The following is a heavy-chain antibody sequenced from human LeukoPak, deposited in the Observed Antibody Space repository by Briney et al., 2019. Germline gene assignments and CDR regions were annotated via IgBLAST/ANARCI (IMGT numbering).Heavy chain of an antibody. D-gene: IGHD3-22*01. CDR3: ARERYYYDGSGVNFDY. J-gene: IGHJ4*02. V-gene: IGHV4-61*02. Sequence: SETLSLTCIVSGASTSSGDYYCSWIRQPAGKGLEWIGRIHTSGSTNYNPSLRSRLTMSVDTSKNQFSLKLSSVTAADTAMYYCARERYYYDGSGVNFDYWGQGTLVTVSS. CDR1: GASTSSGDYY. CDR2: IHTSGST.